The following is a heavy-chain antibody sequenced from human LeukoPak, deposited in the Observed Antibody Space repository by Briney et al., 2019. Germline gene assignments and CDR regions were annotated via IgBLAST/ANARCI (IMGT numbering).Heavy chain of an antibody. CDR1: GFTLSNYW. J-gene: IGHJ3*02. V-gene: IGHV3-7*05. Sequence: GGSLRLSCAGSGFTLSNYWMTWVRQAPGKGLERVANIKEDGSEKYYVDSVKGRFTISRDNAKNSLYLQMNSLRAEDTAVYYCARDPSSDAFDIWGQGTMVTVSS. CDR2: IKEDGSEK. CDR3: ARDPSSDAFDI.